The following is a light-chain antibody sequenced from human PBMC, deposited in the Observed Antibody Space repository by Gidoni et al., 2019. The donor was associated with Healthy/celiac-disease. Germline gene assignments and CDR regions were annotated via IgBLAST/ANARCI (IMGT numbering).Light chain of an antibody. J-gene: IGKJ1*01. CDR3: QQYYSTRT. CDR2: WAS. CDR1: QSVLYSSNNKNY. Sequence: QYPDSLAVSLGERATINCKSSQSVLYSSNNKNYLAWYQRKPGQPPKLPIYWASTRESGVPDRFSGSGSGTDFTLTISSLQAEDVAVYYCQQYYSTRTFGQGTKVEFK. V-gene: IGKV4-1*01.